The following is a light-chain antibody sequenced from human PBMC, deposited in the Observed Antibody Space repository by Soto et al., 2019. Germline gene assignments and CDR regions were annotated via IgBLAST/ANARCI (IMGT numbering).Light chain of an antibody. Sequence: QSALTQPASVSGSPGQSITISCTGTSSDVGGYNYVSWYQQHPGKAPKLMIYDVSNRPSGVSNRFSGSKSGNTASLTISGLQAEEEADYYCSSYTSSSTLMVFGGWTKLTVL. CDR3: SSYTSSSTLMV. V-gene: IGLV2-14*01. J-gene: IGLJ2*01. CDR2: DVS. CDR1: SSDVGGYNY.